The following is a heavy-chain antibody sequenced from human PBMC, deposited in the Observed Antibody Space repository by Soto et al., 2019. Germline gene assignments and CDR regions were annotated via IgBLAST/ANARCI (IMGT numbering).Heavy chain of an antibody. J-gene: IGHJ4*02. CDR1: GFTFRTYS. D-gene: IGHD6-19*01. CDR2: IRRNGGSA. V-gene: IGHV3-64*04. Sequence: LRLCCSASGFTFRTYSMPSGRPAQRKGLENVSGIRRNGGSASNPNTVKGRFTSSRDNSRDTLSLQRNSLTATDSAVYYWAKTTTNGGSYNPIDSRGQGALVTVSS. CDR3: AKTTTNGGSYNPIDS.